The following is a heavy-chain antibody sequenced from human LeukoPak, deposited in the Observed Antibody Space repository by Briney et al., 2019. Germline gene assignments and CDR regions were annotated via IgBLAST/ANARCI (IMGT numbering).Heavy chain of an antibody. CDR3: ASRKLGPPDYYYYGMDV. D-gene: IGHD1-26*01. Sequence: SETLSLTCAVYGGSFSGYYWSWIRQPPGKGLEWIGEINHSGSTNYNPSLKSRVTISVDTSKNQFSLKLSSVTAADTAVYYCASRKLGPPDYYYYGMDVWGQGTTVTVSS. J-gene: IGHJ6*02. CDR1: GGSFSGYY. V-gene: IGHV4-34*01. CDR2: INHSGST.